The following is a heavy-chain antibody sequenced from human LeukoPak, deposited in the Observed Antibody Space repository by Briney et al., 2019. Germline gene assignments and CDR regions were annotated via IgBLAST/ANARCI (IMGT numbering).Heavy chain of an antibody. CDR2: INHSGST. CDR3: ARVGVDIVATIYFDY. CDR1: GGSFSGYY. J-gene: IGHJ4*02. Sequence: SETLSLTCAVYGGSFSGYYWSWIRQPPGKGLEWIGEINHSGSTNYNPSLKSRVTISVDTSKNQFSLKLSSVTAADTAVYYCARVGVDIVATIYFDYWGQGTLVTVSS. V-gene: IGHV4-34*01. D-gene: IGHD5-12*01.